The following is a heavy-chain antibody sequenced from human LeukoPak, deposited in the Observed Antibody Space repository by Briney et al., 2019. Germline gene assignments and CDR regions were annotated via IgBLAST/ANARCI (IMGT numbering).Heavy chain of an antibody. Sequence: GASVKVSCKASGGTFSSYAISWVRQAPGQGLELMGRIIPIFGTANYAQKFQGRVTITTDESTSTAYMELSSLRSEDTAVYYCALDTVATIGQYNWFDPWGQGTLVTVSS. D-gene: IGHD5-12*01. J-gene: IGHJ5*02. CDR2: IIPIFGTA. CDR3: ALDTVATIGQYNWFDP. CDR1: GGTFSSYA. V-gene: IGHV1-69*05.